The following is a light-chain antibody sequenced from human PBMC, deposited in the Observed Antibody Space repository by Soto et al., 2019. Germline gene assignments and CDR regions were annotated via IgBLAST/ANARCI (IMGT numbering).Light chain of an antibody. CDR1: QSVRSSF. CDR3: QQYENSVMYT. CDR2: DVS. V-gene: IGKV3-20*01. J-gene: IGKJ2*01. Sequence: EIVLTQSPGTLSLSPGERATLSCRASQSVRSSFFAWYQQKPGQAPRLLIYDVSVRATGIPDRFSGSGSGTDFTLTINRLEPEDFAVYYCQQYENSVMYTFDQ.